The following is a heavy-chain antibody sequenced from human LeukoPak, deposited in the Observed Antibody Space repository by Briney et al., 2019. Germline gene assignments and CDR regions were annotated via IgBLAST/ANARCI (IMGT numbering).Heavy chain of an antibody. CDR1: GYTFTSYG. CDR2: ISAYNGNT. J-gene: IGHJ6*02. CDR3: ARDGPHNCSGGSCYIYGMDV. Sequence: ASVKVSCKASGYTFTSYGISWVRQAPGQGLEWMGWISAYNGNTNYAQKLQGRVTMTTDTSTSTAYMELRSLRSDDTAVYYCARDGPHNCSGGSCYIYGMDVWGQGTTVTVSS. V-gene: IGHV1-18*01. D-gene: IGHD2-15*01.